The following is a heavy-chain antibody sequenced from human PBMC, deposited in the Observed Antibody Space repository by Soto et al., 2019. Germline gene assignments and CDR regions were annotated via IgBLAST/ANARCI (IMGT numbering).Heavy chain of an antibody. CDR2: MKEDGSDI. CDR1: GFTFGRYW. V-gene: IGHV3-7*01. Sequence: EVQLVESGGGLVQPGGSLRLSCAASGFTFGRYWMSWVRQGPGKGLERVASMKEDGSDIYYEDPVKGRFTVSRDNAKNSLYLQMNSLRAEDTAVYFCARHGYDHAMDVWGQGTTVTVSS. CDR3: ARHGYDHAMDV. J-gene: IGHJ6*02.